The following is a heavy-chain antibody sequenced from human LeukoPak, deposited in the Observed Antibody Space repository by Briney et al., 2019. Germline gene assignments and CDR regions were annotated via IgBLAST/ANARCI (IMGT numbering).Heavy chain of an antibody. CDR1: GFTFSSYA. CDR2: IYSGGST. CDR3: ARDRGYYYYYGMDV. J-gene: IGHJ6*02. V-gene: IGHV3-66*01. Sequence: GGSLRLSCAASGFTFSSYAMSWVRQAPGKGLEWVSVIYSGGSTYYADSVKGRFTISRDNSKNTLYLQMNSLRAEDTAVYYCARDRGYYYYYGMDVWGQGTTVTVSS.